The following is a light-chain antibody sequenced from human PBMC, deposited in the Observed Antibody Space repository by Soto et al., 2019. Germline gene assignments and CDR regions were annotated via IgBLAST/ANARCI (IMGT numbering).Light chain of an antibody. J-gene: IGLJ2*01. CDR2: EVS. CDR1: SSDIGFYNY. V-gene: IGLV2-8*01. Sequence: QSALTQPPSASGSPGQSVTISCTGTSSDIGFYNYVFWYQQHPGKAPKLVIYEVSNRPSGVPDRFSGSKSGNTASLTVSGLRHEDEADYYCSSYAGTNNFVLFGGGTKLTVL. CDR3: SSYAGTNNFVL.